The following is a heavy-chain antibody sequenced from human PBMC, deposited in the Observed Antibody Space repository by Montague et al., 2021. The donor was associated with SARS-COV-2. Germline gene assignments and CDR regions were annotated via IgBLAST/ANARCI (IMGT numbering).Heavy chain of an antibody. CDR2: ISNGARS. CDR3: ARHRRDDAVTYYTDF. V-gene: IGHV4-39*01. Sequence: SETLSLTCSVSGGSFDSDNFFWSWIRQPPGQRLVWIGFISNGARSFPNPSLKSRVTISVHTSRNQLPLNWKSVTAADTAVYYWARHRRDDAVTYYTDFWGQGILVTVSS. J-gene: IGHJ4*02. D-gene: IGHD3-3*01. CDR1: GGSFDSDNFF.